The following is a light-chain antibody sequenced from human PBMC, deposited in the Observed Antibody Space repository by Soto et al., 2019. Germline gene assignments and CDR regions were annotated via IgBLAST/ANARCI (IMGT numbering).Light chain of an antibody. CDR1: QSVSSSY. V-gene: IGKV3D-20*02. CDR2: GAS. J-gene: IGKJ4*01. CDR3: QQRSNPLT. Sequence: EIVLTQSPGTLSLSPGERATLSCRASQSVSSSYLAWYQQKPSQAPRLLIYGASSRATGIPDRFSGSGSGTDFTLTISSLEPEDFAVYYCQQRSNPLTFGGGTKVDIK.